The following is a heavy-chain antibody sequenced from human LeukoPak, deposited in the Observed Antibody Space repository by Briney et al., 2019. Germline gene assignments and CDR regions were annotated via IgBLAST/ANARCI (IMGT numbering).Heavy chain of an antibody. CDR3: ARVGIYSNEFDY. Sequence: GRSLRLSCAASGFTFSSYAMHWVRQAPGKGLEWVAVISYDGSNKYYADSVKGRFTISRDNSKNTLYLQMNSLRAEDTAVYYCARVGIYSNEFDYWGQGTLVTVSS. CDR2: ISYDGSNK. V-gene: IGHV3-30*14. D-gene: IGHD2/OR15-2a*01. J-gene: IGHJ4*02. CDR1: GFTFSSYA.